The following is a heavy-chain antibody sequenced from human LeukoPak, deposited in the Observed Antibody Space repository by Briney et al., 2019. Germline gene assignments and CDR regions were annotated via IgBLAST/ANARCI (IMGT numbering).Heavy chain of an antibody. V-gene: IGHV3-43D*03. J-gene: IGHJ6*03. CDR1: GFTFYDYA. CDR3: AKGYYSDYDLGPPDYYYYMDV. CDR2: ISWDGGST. Sequence: GGSLRLSCAASGFTFYDYAMHWVRHAPGKGLEWVSHISWDGGSTYYADSVKGRFTISRGNSKNSLYLQMNSLRAEDTALYYCAKGYYSDYDLGPPDYYYYMDVWGKGTTVTVSS. D-gene: IGHD5-12*01.